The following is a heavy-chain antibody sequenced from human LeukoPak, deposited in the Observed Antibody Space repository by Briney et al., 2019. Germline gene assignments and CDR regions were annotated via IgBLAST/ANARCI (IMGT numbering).Heavy chain of an antibody. CDR2: IYYSGST. CDR3: ARWYYDSSGYYYDY. D-gene: IGHD3-22*01. CDR1: GGSISSGDYY. Sequence: PSETLSLTCTVSGGSISSGDYYWSWIRQHPGKGLEWIGYIYYSGSTYYNPSLKGRITISVDTSKNQFSLKLSSVTAADTAVYYCARWYYDSSGYYYDYWGQGTLVTVSS. J-gene: IGHJ4*02. V-gene: IGHV4-31*03.